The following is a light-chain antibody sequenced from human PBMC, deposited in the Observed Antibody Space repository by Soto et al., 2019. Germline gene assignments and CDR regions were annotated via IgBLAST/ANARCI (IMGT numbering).Light chain of an antibody. CDR2: AAS. Sequence: IQMTQSPSSLSASVGDRVTITCRASQSISSNLNWYQQKPGKVPNLLIYAASSLQSGVPSRFSGSGSGTDFTLTISSLQVEDIATYYCQQSYSNPWTFGQGTKVDIK. CDR3: QQSYSNPWT. V-gene: IGKV1-39*01. J-gene: IGKJ1*01. CDR1: QSISSN.